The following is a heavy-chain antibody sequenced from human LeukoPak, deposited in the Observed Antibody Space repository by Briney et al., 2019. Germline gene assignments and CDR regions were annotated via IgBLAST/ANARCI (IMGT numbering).Heavy chain of an antibody. CDR1: DFTFSSYD. CDR2: ISRNGGST. J-gene: IGHJ2*01. Sequence: GGSLRLSCTASDFTFSSYDMTLVRQTPGRGLEWVSSISRNGGSTYADSVKGRFTISRDNSKNTLYLQMNSLRAEDAAVYYCAKDSGTCCWYFDLWGRGTLVTVSS. V-gene: IGHV3-23*01. CDR3: AKDSGTCCWYFDL. D-gene: IGHD1-26*01.